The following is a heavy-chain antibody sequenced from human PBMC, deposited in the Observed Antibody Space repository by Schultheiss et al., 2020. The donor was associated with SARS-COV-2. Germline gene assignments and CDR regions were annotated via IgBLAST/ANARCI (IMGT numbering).Heavy chain of an antibody. CDR1: GFTFSSYA. J-gene: IGHJ6*02. D-gene: IGHD2-2*02. CDR2: ISYDGSNK. Sequence: GESLKISCAASGFTFSSYAMHWVRQAPGKGLEWVAVISYDGSNKYYADSVKGRFTISRDNSKNTLYLQMNSLRAEDTAVYYCAKDRNGYCSSTSCYTGYYYCGMDVWGQGTTVTVSS. CDR3: AKDRNGYCSSTSCYTGYYYCGMDV. V-gene: IGHV3-30-3*01.